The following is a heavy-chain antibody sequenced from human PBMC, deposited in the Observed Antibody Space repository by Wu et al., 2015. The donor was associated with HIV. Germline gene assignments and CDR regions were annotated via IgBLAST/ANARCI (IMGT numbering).Heavy chain of an antibody. Sequence: QVQLVQSEAEVKKPGSSMKVSCKGSGGTFTKNAISWVRQAPGQRLEWMGGIIPVFGIANYAQTFKGRVTITVDDSTNTAYMQLNSLTSEDTAIFYCARATGHCSSTSCYTSLGTYFDYWGQGTLVTVSS. CDR2: IIPVFGIA. V-gene: IGHV1-69*12. CDR3: ARATGHCSSTSCYTSLGTYFDY. J-gene: IGHJ4*02. D-gene: IGHD2-2*02. CDR1: GGTFTKNA.